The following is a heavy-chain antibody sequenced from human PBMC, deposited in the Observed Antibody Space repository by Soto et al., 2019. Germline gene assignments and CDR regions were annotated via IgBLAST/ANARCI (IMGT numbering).Heavy chain of an antibody. CDR1: GFTFDDYG. D-gene: IGHD2-15*01. V-gene: IGHV3-20*01. CDR2: INWNGGST. J-gene: IGHJ3*02. CDR3: ARGHCSGGSCYPPDAFDI. Sequence: GGSLRFSCAASGFTFDDYGMSWVRQAPGKGLEWVSGINWNGGSTGYADSVKGRFTISRDNAKNSLYLQMNSLRAEDTALYHCARGHCSGGSCYPPDAFDIWGQGTMVTVSS.